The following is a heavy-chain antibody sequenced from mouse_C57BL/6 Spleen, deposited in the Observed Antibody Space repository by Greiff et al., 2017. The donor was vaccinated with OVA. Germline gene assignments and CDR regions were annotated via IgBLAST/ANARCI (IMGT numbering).Heavy chain of an antibody. D-gene: IGHD2-4*01. J-gene: IGHJ3*01. V-gene: IGHV5-4*01. CDR1: GFTFSSYA. Sequence: DVMLVESGGGLVKPGGSLKLSCAASGFTFSSYAMSWVRQTPEKRLEWVATISDGGSYTYYPDNVKGRFTISRDNAKNNLYLQMSHLKSEDTAMYYCARDGIYYDYPAWFAYWGQGTLVTVSA. CDR2: ISDGGSYT. CDR3: ARDGIYYDYPAWFAY.